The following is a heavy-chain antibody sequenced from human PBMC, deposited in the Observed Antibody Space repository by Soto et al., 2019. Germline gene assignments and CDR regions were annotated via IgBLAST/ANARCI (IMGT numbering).Heavy chain of an antibody. CDR3: ARVGLAARPEARDY. D-gene: IGHD6-6*01. CDR1: GGSFSGYY. V-gene: IGHV4-34*01. Sequence: SETLSLTCAVYGGSFSGYYWSWIRQPPGKGLEWIGEINHSGSTNYNPSLKSRVTISVDTSKNQFSLKLSSVTAADTAVYYCARVGLAARPEARDYWGQGTLVTVSS. J-gene: IGHJ4*02. CDR2: INHSGST.